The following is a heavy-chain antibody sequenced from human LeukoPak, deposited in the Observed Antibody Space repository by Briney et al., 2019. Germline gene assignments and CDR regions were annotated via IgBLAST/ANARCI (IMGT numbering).Heavy chain of an antibody. J-gene: IGHJ5*02. CDR3: ARDHITMIVVVGFHP. CDR2: INPNSGGT. Sequence: GASVKISCKASGYTFTGYYMHWVRQAPGQGLEWMGWINPNSGGTNYAQKFQGRVTMTRDTSISTAYMELSRLRSDDTAVYYCARDHITMIVVVGFHPWGQRTVVTVSS. CDR1: GYTFTGYY. V-gene: IGHV1-2*02. D-gene: IGHD3-22*01.